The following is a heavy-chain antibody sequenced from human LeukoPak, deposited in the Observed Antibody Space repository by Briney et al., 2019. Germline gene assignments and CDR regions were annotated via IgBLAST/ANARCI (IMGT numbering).Heavy chain of an antibody. D-gene: IGHD3-10*01. CDR3: ATHYYASGNYYNPIFY. CDR1: GFTFSRYG. V-gene: IGHV3-30*02. CDR2: IRYDESDK. Sequence: GGSPRLSCAASGFTFSRYGMHWVRQAPGKGLEWVAFIRYDESDKKYKDSVKGRFTVSKDNSKNTLSLQMHSLRVEDTAVYYCATHYYASGNYYNPIFYWGQGALVTVSS. J-gene: IGHJ4*02.